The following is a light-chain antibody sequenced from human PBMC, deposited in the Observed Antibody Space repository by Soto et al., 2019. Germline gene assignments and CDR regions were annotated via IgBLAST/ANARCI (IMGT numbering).Light chain of an antibody. V-gene: IGLV1-47*02. CDR3: ATWDDSLSGYV. CDR1: SSSIGSNS. J-gene: IGLJ1*01. CDR2: SNN. Sequence: QSVLTQPPSVSAAPGQKVTISCSGSSSSIGSNSVYWYQHLPGTAPQLLIYSNNQRPSGVPDRFSGSKSGTSASLAISGLRSEDEADYYCATWDDSLSGYVFGTGTKLTVL.